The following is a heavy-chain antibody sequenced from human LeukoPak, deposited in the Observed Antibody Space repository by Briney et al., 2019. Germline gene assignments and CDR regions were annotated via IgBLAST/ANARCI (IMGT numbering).Heavy chain of an antibody. Sequence: PSETLSLTCAVYGGSFSGYYWSWIRQPPGKWLEWIGEINHSGSTNYNPSLKSRVTISVDTSKNQFSLKLSSVTAADTAVYYCARARARGYYDSSGYSHFDYWGQGTLVTVSS. J-gene: IGHJ4*02. CDR1: GGSFSGYY. V-gene: IGHV4-34*01. CDR3: ARARARGYYDSSGYSHFDY. CDR2: INHSGST. D-gene: IGHD3-22*01.